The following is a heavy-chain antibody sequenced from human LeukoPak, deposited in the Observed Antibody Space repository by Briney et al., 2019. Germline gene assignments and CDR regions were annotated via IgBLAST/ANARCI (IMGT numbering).Heavy chain of an antibody. D-gene: IGHD3-22*01. Sequence: GGPLRLSCAASGFTFSSYGMHWVRQAPGKGLGWVAFIRYDGSNKYYADSVKGRFTISRDNSKNTLYLQMNSLRAEDTAVYYCAKDKGYDSSGVDYWGQGTLVTVSS. CDR1: GFTFSSYG. J-gene: IGHJ4*02. CDR2: IRYDGSNK. CDR3: AKDKGYDSSGVDY. V-gene: IGHV3-30*02.